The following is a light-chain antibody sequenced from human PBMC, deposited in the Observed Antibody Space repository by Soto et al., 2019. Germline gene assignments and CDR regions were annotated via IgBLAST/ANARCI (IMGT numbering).Light chain of an antibody. J-gene: IGKJ5*01. V-gene: IGKV3-15*01. CDR1: QSVNSN. CDR3: QQYNNWPPFT. Sequence: EIVMTRSPATLSVSPGQRATLSCRASQSVNSNLGWYQQKPGQAPRLLIYGASTRATGISARFSGSGSGTEFTLTISSLQSEDSAVYYCQQYNNWPPFTFGQGTRLEIK. CDR2: GAS.